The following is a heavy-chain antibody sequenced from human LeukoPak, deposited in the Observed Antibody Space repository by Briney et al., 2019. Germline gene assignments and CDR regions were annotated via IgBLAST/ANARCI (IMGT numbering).Heavy chain of an antibody. CDR1: GVSISSGSYY. D-gene: IGHD4/OR15-4a*01. CDR2: IYTSGST. Sequence: PSETLSLTCTVSGVSISSGSYYWSWIRQPAGKGLEWIGRIYTSGSTNYNPSLKSRVTISVDTSKNQFSLKLTSVTAADTAVYYCARRGSDDYDLTFDSWGQGTLVTVSS. J-gene: IGHJ4*02. CDR3: ARRGSDDYDLTFDS. V-gene: IGHV4-61*02.